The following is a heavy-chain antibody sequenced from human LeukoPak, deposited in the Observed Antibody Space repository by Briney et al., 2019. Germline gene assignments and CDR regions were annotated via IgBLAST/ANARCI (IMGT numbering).Heavy chain of an antibody. CDR2: ISYEGSNK. J-gene: IGHJ4*02. D-gene: IGHD2-15*01. CDR3: AGDHELLGYCSGGSCYSHGLDY. CDR1: GFTFSSYA. V-gene: IGHV3-30-3*01. Sequence: PGGSLRLSCAASGFTFSSYAMHWVRQAPGKGLEWVAIISYEGSNKYHADSVKGRFNISRHNSKNTLYLQMNSLRAEDTAVYYCAGDHELLGYCSGGSCYSHGLDYWGQGTLVTVSS.